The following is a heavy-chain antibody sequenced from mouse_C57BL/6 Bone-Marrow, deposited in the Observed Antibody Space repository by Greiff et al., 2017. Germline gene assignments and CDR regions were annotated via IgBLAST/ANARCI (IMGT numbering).Heavy chain of an antibody. CDR2: SRNKANDYTT. V-gene: IGHV7-1*01. D-gene: IGHD1-1*01. Sequence: EVKLVESGGGLVQSGRSLRLSCATSGFTFSDFYMEWVRQAPGKGLEWIAASRNKANDYTTEYSASVKGRFIVSRDTSQSILYLQMNALRAEDTAIYYCERARYYGSLFDYWGQGTTLTVSS. CDR1: GFTFSDFY. J-gene: IGHJ2*01. CDR3: ERARYYGSLFDY.